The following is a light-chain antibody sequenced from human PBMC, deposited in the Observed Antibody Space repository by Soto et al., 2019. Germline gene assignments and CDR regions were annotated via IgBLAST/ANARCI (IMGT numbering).Light chain of an antibody. CDR1: QSISTY. J-gene: IGKJ3*01. Sequence: DIQMTQSPSSLSASVGDRVTITCQASQSISTYLNWYQQKPGKAPKLLIYAASSLQTGVPSRFSGSGSGTHFTLTLSSLQPEDFATYHCQQSYGTPFTFGPGSKVDIK. CDR2: AAS. V-gene: IGKV1-39*01. CDR3: QQSYGTPFT.